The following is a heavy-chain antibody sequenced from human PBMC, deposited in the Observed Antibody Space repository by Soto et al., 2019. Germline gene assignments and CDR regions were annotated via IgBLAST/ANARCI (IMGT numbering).Heavy chain of an antibody. J-gene: IGHJ6*02. D-gene: IGHD5-18*01. V-gene: IGHV4-30-4*01. CDR1: GDSINSGDYY. CDR2: IHFSGRT. CDR3: ARDKQGFSYGYGSQYFYYHGLDV. Sequence: LSLTCIVSGDSINSGDYYWSWIRQPPGKGLEWIGNIHFSGRTYYSPSLKSRVTMSTDTSKNQFSLRLTYVTSADTAVYYCARDKQGFSYGYGSQYFYYHGLDVWGQGTTVTVSS.